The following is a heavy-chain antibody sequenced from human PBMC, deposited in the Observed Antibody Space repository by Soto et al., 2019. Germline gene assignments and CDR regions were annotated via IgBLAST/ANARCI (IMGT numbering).Heavy chain of an antibody. CDR2: IWHNGKNK. CDR1: GFAFSNFG. Sequence: QVQVVESGGGVVQPGRSLRLSCATSGFAFSNFGMHWGRQVPGKGLEWVAVIWHNGKNKDYADYAKGRFTISRDNSKNILYLEMNSLRVEDTAIYYCARDPGQDEAMDYWGQGTLVTVSS. J-gene: IGHJ4*02. CDR3: ARDPGQDEAMDY. V-gene: IGHV3-33*04.